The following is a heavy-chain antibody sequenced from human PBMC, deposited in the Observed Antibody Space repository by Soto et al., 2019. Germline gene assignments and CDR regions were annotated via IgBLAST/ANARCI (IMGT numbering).Heavy chain of an antibody. CDR2: ISPYNGNK. Sequence: ASVKVSCKASGYVFTGYGINWVRQAPGQGLEWMGWISPYNGNKNYAQKFQGRVTMTTDTSTSTAYLEVKSLRSDDTAVYYCVRDLDGSGSYYTDYWGQGSLVTVSS. D-gene: IGHD3-10*01. J-gene: IGHJ4*02. CDR1: GYVFTGYG. V-gene: IGHV1-18*01. CDR3: VRDLDGSGSYYTDY.